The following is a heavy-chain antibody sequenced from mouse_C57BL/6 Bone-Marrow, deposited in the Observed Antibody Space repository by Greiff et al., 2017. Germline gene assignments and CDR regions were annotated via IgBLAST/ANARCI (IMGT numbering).Heavy chain of an antibody. CDR2: IYPRSGNT. Sequence: QVQLKESGAELARPGASVKLSCKASGYTFTSYGISWVKQRTGQGLEWIGEIYPRSGNTYYNEKFKGKATLTADKSSSTAYMELRSLTSDDAAVYFCANTPWFAYWGQGTLVTVSA. V-gene: IGHV1-81*01. CDR1: GYTFTSYG. D-gene: IGHD5-1-1*01. J-gene: IGHJ3*01. CDR3: ANTPWFAY.